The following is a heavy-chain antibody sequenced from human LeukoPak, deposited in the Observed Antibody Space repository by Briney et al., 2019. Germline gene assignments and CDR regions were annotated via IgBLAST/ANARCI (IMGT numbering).Heavy chain of an antibody. V-gene: IGHV4-39*01. J-gene: IGHJ4*02. CDR2: IFYSGST. CDR1: GGSISSSSYF. Sequence: PSETLSLTCSVSGGSISSSSYFWGWIRQPPGKGLEWIGSIFYSGSTYYSPSLKSRVTISIDPSKRQFSLQLTSLTAADTAVYLCARQGYGAFDYWGQGTLVTVSS. D-gene: IGHD3-10*01. CDR3: ARQGYGAFDY.